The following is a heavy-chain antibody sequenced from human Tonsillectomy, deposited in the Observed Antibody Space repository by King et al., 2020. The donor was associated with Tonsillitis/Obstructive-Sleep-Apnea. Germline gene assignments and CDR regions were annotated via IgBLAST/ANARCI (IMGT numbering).Heavy chain of an antibody. CDR1: GFTFIGYY. V-gene: IGHV1-2*06. Sequence: QLVQSGPEVKKPGASVRVSCRTSGFTFIGYYMEWLRQAPGQGLEWMGRINPNTGDTDSGQKFQGRFTMSRDTATSTAYMDLRSLTPDDPAIYFCARGSSPQYLLLYDSWGQGTLVTVSS. CDR3: ARGSSPQYLLLYDS. CDR2: INPNTGDT. D-gene: IGHD2-2*02. J-gene: IGHJ4*02.